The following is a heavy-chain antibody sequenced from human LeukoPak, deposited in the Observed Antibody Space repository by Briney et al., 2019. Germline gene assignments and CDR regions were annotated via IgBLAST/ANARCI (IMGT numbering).Heavy chain of an antibody. CDR1: GGSISSGGYY. J-gene: IGHJ4*02. D-gene: IGHD3-22*01. V-gene: IGHV4-31*03. CDR2: IYYSGST. Sequence: SETLSLTCTVSGGSISSGGYYWSWLRQHPGRGLEWIGYIYYSGSTYYNPSLKSRVTISVDTSKNQFSLKLSSVTAADTAVYYCARGGRYDSSGLSFDYWGQGTLVTVSS. CDR3: ARGGRYDSSGLSFDY.